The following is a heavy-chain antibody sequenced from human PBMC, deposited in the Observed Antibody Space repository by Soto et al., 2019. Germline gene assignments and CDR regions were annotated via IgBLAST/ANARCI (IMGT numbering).Heavy chain of an antibody. Sequence: EVQLVDSGGGLVQPGGSLRLSCAASEFTFRSYWMHWVRQSPGKGLVWVSRISGDGSSTNYADSVKGRFTISRENAKNTVYLQIDSLRAEDTAVYYCARSLPGTYGAFDLWGQGTMVTVSS. D-gene: IGHD1-7*01. J-gene: IGHJ3*01. CDR1: EFTFRSYW. V-gene: IGHV3-74*01. CDR3: ARSLPGTYGAFDL. CDR2: ISGDGSST.